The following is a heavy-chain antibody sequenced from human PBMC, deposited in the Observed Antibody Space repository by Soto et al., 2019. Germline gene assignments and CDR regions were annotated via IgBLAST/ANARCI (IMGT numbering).Heavy chain of an antibody. Sequence: SETLSLTCTVSGGSISSYFWSWIRQPPGKGLEWIGFIHYSGNTNYNPSLKSRVTISVDTSKNQFSLKLSSVTAADTAVYYCARHSYYSSPLRFDPWGQGTLVTVSS. D-gene: IGHD4-4*01. CDR2: IHYSGNT. J-gene: IGHJ5*02. V-gene: IGHV4-59*01. CDR1: GGSISSYF. CDR3: ARHSYYSSPLRFDP.